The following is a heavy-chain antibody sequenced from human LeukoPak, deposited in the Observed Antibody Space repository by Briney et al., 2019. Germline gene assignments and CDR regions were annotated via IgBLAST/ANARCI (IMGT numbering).Heavy chain of an antibody. Sequence: SETLSLTCTVSGGSTGSAGYYWSWIRQHPGKGLEWIAYINYSGNTYHNPSLKSRVTISVDTSRNQFSLELNSVTAADTAIYYCASMSRYYSKFDYWGQGTLVTVSS. CDR1: GGSTGSAGYY. CDR2: INYSGNT. V-gene: IGHV4-31*03. CDR3: ASMSRYYSKFDY. D-gene: IGHD3-22*01. J-gene: IGHJ4*02.